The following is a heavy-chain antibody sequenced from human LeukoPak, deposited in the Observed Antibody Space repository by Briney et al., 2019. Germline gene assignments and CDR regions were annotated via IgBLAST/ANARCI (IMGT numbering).Heavy chain of an antibody. CDR2: IYYSGST. D-gene: IGHD4-23*01. CDR3: ARAVVDTVVTTDAFDI. CDR1: GGSISSSSYY. J-gene: IGHJ3*02. Sequence: TSETLSLTCTVSGGSISSSSYYWGWIRQPPGKGLEWIGSIYYSGSTNYNPSLKSRVTISVDTSKNQFSLKLSSVTAADTAVYYCARAVVDTVVTTDAFDIWGQGTMVTVSS. V-gene: IGHV4-39*07.